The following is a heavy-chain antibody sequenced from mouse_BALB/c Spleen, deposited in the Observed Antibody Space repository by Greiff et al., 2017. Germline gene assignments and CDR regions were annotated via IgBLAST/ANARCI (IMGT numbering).Heavy chain of an antibody. V-gene: IGHV5-17*02. D-gene: IGHD1-1*01. CDR2: ISSGSSTI. J-gene: IGHJ1*01. Sequence: EVKLVESGGGLVQPGGSRKLSCAASGFTFSSFGLHWVRQAPEKGLEWVAYISSGSSTIYYADTVKGRYTISRDNPKNTLFLQMTSLRSEDTAMYYCARGHYYGSSYDWYFDVWGEGTTVTVAS. CDR1: GFTFSSFG. CDR3: ARGHYYGSSYDWYFDV.